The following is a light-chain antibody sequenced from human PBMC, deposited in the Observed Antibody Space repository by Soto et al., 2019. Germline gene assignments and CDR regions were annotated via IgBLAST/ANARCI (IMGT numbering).Light chain of an antibody. CDR1: SSDVGSYNL. CDR2: EGS. CDR3: CSYAGSRTVV. J-gene: IGLJ2*01. V-gene: IGLV2-23*01. Sequence: QSALTQPASVSGSPGQSITISCTGTSSDVGSYNLVSWYQQEPGKAPKLIIYEGSKRPSGVSNRFSGSKSGNTASLTISGLQTEDEADYYCCSYAGSRTVVFGGGTKVTVL.